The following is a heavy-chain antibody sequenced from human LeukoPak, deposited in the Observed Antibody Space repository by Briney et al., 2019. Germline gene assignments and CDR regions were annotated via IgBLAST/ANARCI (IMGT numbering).Heavy chain of an antibody. CDR3: ARMNSGYENYYYYYYYMDV. CDR1: GGSISSYY. CDR2: IYYSGST. V-gene: IGHV4-59*01. J-gene: IGHJ6*03. Sequence: PSETLSLTCTVSGGSISSYYWSWIRQPPRKGLEWIGYIYYSGSTNYNPSLKSRVTISVDTSKNQFSLKLSSVTAADTAVYYCARMNSGYENYYYYYYYMDVWGKGTTVTISS. D-gene: IGHD5-12*01.